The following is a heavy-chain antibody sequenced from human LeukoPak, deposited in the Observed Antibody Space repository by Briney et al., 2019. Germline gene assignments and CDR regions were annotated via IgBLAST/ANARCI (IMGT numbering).Heavy chain of an antibody. Sequence: SETLSLTCTVSGGSISSYYWSWIRQPPGKGLEWIGYIYYSGSTNYNPSLKSRVTISLDTSKNQFSLKLSSVTAADTAVYFCARADYFGSGSYYLGEWGQGSLVTVSS. CDR2: IYYSGST. CDR3: ARADYFGSGSYYLGE. D-gene: IGHD3-10*01. V-gene: IGHV4-59*08. CDR1: GGSISSYY. J-gene: IGHJ4*02.